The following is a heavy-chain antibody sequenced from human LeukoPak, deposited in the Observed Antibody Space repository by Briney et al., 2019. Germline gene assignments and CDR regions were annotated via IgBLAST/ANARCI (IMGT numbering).Heavy chain of an antibody. CDR1: GGSISSYY. CDR2: IYTSGST. D-gene: IGHD6-13*01. CDR3: ARDFAASSWYGMDV. V-gene: IGHV4-4*07. Sequence: SETLSLTCTVSGGSISSYYWSWIRQPAGKGLEWIGRIYTSGSTNYNPSLKSRVTMSVDTSKNQFSLKLNSVTAADTAVYYCARDFAASSWYGMDVWGQGTTITVSS. J-gene: IGHJ6*02.